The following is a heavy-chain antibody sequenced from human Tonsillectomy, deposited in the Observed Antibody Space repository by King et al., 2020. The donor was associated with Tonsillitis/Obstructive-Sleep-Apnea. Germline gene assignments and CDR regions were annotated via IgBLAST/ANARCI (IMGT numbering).Heavy chain of an antibody. CDR3: ARDLGGLGAFDI. V-gene: IGHV4-59*01. CDR2: IYYSGST. D-gene: IGHD3/OR15-3a*01. Sequence: VQLQESGPGLVKPSETLSLTCTVSGGSISSYYWSWIRQPPGKGLEWIGYIYYSGSTNYNPSLKSRVTISVDTSKNQFSLKLSSVTAADTAVYYSARDLGGLGAFDIWGQGTMVTVSS. CDR1: GGSISSYY. J-gene: IGHJ3*02.